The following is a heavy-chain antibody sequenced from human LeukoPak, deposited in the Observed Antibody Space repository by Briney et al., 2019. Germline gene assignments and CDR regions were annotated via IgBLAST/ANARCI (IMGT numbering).Heavy chain of an antibody. Sequence: PGGSLRLSCAASGFTFNNYAVTWVRQAPGKGLEWVSAISGSGSSTYYADSVKGRFTISRDNSKNSLYLQMDSLRADDTAVYYCAKLATRLAARPNFDYWGLGTLVAVSS. D-gene: IGHD6-6*01. CDR3: AKLATRLAARPNFDY. J-gene: IGHJ4*02. V-gene: IGHV3-23*01. CDR2: ISGSGSST. CDR1: GFTFNNYA.